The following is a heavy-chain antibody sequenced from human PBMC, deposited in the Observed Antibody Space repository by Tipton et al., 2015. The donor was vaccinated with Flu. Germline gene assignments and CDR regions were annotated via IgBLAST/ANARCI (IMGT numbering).Heavy chain of an antibody. CDR3: ARDHRWELRAFDI. Sequence: TLSLTCTVSGGSISSGSYYWSWIRQPAGKGLEWIGRIYTSGSTNYNPSLKSRVTISVDTSKNQFSLKLSSATAADTAVYYCARDHRWELRAFDIWGQGTMVTVSS. D-gene: IGHD1-26*01. J-gene: IGHJ3*02. CDR2: IYTSGST. V-gene: IGHV4-61*02. CDR1: GGSISSGSYY.